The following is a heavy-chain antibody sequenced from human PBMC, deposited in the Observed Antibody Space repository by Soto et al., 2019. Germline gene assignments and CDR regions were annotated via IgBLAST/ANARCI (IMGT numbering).Heavy chain of an antibody. Sequence: QVELVESGGGVVQPGRSLRLSCAASGFTFSSYGMHWVRQAPGKGLECVAVISYNGGNKYYGDSVKGRFTISRDNSKKTMYLQMNSLRAEDTAVYYCAKDHVVYYNGMDVWVQGSTVTVSS. J-gene: IGHJ6*02. CDR3: AKDHVVYYNGMDV. V-gene: IGHV3-30*18. CDR1: GFTFSSYG. CDR2: ISYNGGNK.